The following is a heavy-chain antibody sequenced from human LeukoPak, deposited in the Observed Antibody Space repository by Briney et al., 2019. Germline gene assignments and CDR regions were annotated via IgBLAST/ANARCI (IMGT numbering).Heavy chain of an antibody. CDR2: ISSSSGYI. CDR3: ARDLDETFDY. Sequence: GGSLRLSCAASGFTFSSYSMNWVRQAPGKGLEWVSSISSSSGYIYYADTVKGRLTISRDNAKNSLYLQMKSLRAEDTAVYYCARDLDETFDYWGQGTLVTVCS. D-gene: IGHD1-1*01. CDR1: GFTFSSYS. J-gene: IGHJ4*02. V-gene: IGHV3-21*01.